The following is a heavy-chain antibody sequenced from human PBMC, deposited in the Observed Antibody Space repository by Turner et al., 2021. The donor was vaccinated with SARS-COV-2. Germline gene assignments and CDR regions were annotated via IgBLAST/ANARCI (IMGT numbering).Heavy chain of an antibody. CDR3: ARDVTMTQWLVPSYGMDV. CDR1: GFTFSAYP. V-gene: IGHV3-21*01. CDR2: ISSGSSYI. J-gene: IGHJ6*02. Sequence: DVQLVESGGGLVTPGGSLRLSCSASGFTFSAYPMNWVRQAPGKGLEWISSISSGSSYIYYADSVKGRFTISRDNAKNSLYLQMNSLRAEDTAVYYCARDVTMTQWLVPSYGMDVWGQGTTVTVSS. D-gene: IGHD6-19*01.